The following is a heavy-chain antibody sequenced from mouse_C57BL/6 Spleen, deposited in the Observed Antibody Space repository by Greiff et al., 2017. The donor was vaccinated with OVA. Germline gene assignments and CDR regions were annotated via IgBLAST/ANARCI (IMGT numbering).Heavy chain of an antibody. CDR1: GFTFSSYG. CDR2: ISSGGSYT. V-gene: IGHV5-6*01. Sequence: EVQGVESGGDLVKPGGSLKLSCAASGFTFSSYGMSWVRQTPDKRLEWVATISSGGSYTYYPDSVKGRFTISRDNAKNTLYLQMSSLKSEDTAMYYCARYYGSFAMDDWGQGTSVTVSS. CDR3: ARYYGSFAMDD. J-gene: IGHJ4*01. D-gene: IGHD1-1*01.